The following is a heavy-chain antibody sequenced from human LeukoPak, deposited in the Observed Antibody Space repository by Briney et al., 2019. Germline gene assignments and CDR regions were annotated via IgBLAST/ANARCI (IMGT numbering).Heavy chain of an antibody. CDR3: ARDFYGSGSPTPGY. V-gene: IGHV4-61*01. D-gene: IGHD3-10*01. Sequence: PSETLSLTCTVSGGSVSSGSYYWSWIRQPPGKGLEWIGYIYYSGSTNYNPSLKSRVTISVDTSKSQFSLKLSSVTAADTAVYYCARDFYGSGSPTPGYWGQGTLVTVSS. J-gene: IGHJ4*02. CDR1: GGSVSSGSYY. CDR2: IYYSGST.